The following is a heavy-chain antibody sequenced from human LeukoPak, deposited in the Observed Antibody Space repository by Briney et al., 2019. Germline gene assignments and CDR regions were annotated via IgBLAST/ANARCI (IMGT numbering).Heavy chain of an antibody. D-gene: IGHD3-22*01. Sequence: PSETLSLTCAVYGGSFSGYYWSWIRQLPGKGLEWIGEINHSGSTNYNPSLKSRATISVDTSKNQFSLKLSSVTAADTAVYYCASVHYYDSSGYYWGQGTLVTVSS. J-gene: IGHJ4*02. V-gene: IGHV4-34*01. CDR3: ASVHYYDSSGYY. CDR1: GGSFSGYY. CDR2: INHSGST.